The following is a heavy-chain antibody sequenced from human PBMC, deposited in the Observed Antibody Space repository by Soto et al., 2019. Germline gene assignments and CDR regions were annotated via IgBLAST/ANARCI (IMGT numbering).Heavy chain of an antibody. J-gene: IGHJ6*02. Sequence: GESLKTSCKGSGYSFTSYWISWVRQMPGKGLEWMGRIDPSDSYTNYSPSFQGHVTISADKSISTAYLQWSSLKASDTAMYYCATSSAGNYYYCGMDVWGQGTTVTVSS. V-gene: IGHV5-10-1*01. CDR2: IDPSDSYT. CDR1: GYSFTSYW. D-gene: IGHD6-13*01. CDR3: ATSSAGNYYYCGMDV.